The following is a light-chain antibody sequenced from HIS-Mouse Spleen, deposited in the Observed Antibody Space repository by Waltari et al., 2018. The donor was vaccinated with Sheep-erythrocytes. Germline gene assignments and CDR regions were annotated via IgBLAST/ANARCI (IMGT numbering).Light chain of an antibody. CDR1: ALTKKY. Sequence: SYELTQPPSGSVSPAQTSRITCSGAALTKKYPYWYQQESGQAPVLVIYEDSKRPPGIPERFSGSTSGTMATLTISGAQVEDEADYYCYSTDSSGNHWVFGGGTKLTVL. CDR3: YSTDSSGNHWV. CDR2: EDS. V-gene: IGLV3-10*01. J-gene: IGLJ3*02.